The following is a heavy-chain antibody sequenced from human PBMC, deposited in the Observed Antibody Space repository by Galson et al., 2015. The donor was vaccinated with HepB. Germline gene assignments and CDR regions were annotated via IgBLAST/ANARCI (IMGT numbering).Heavy chain of an antibody. CDR3: ARGYCSSTSCRGPWYFDL. CDR1: GFTFDNSG. Sequence: SLRLSCAASGFTFDNSGMNWVRQAPGQGLEWVSGIYWNGGSTGYADSVKGRFTVSRDNAKNSLFLQMNSLRAEDTAFYHCARGYCSSTSCRGPWYFDLWGRGTLVTVSS. V-gene: IGHV3-20*01. J-gene: IGHJ2*01. D-gene: IGHD2-2*01. CDR2: IYWNGGST.